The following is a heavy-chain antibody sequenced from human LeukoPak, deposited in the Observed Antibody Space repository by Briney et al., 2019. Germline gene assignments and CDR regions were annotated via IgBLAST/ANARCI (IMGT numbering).Heavy chain of an antibody. J-gene: IGHJ5*02. Sequence: PGGSLRLSCAASGFTFSTYEMNWVRQAPGKGLEWVSYISTSSGTIYYADSVKGRFSISRDNAKNSLYLQMNSLRAEDTAVYYCARESPDYGDYFVGPFDPWGQGTLVTVSS. CDR3: ARESPDYGDYFVGPFDP. D-gene: IGHD4-17*01. V-gene: IGHV3-48*03. CDR2: ISTSSGTI. CDR1: GFTFSTYE.